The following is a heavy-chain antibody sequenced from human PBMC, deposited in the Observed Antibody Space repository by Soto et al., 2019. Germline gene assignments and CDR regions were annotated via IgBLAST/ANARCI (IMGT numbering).Heavy chain of an antibody. J-gene: IGHJ4*02. V-gene: IGHV1-18*01. CDR1: GYPSSNYD. Sequence: QIHLVQSEGKVKKPGTSVKVSCRASGYPSSNYDISWVWQAPGQGLEWMGGISGYSGNTDYTQRFEGRVAMTIDTSTSTATMEVRDLRSDDTAVYYCARGQRAIWFGELLNPPLANFDFWGQGTLITVSS. CDR2: ISGYSGNT. CDR3: ARGQRAIWFGELLNPPLANFDF. D-gene: IGHD3-10*01.